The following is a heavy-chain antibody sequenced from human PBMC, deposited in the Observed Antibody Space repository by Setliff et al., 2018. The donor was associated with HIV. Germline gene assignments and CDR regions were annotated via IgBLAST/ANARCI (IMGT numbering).Heavy chain of an antibody. J-gene: IGHJ3*01. CDR1: GYTFTSYY. CDR2: INPRVGNT. CDR3: VRVAMIRGTIVGAFDL. V-gene: IGHV1-46*01. Sequence: AASVKVSCKAPGYTFTSYYIHWVRQAPGQGLEWMGIINPRVGNTDYAQKFPTRVTMTRDTSTSTGYMELSSLRSNDTAIYYCVRVAMIRGTIVGAFDLWGQGSMVTVSS. D-gene: IGHD3-10*01.